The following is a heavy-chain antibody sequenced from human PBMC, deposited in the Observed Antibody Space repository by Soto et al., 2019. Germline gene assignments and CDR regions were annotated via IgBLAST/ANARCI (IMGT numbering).Heavy chain of an antibody. CDR3: ARAEGGIFDY. V-gene: IGHV4-30-2*01. CDR1: GGSISSGCYS. CDR2: IYHGEST. J-gene: IGHJ4*02. Sequence: QLQLQESGSGLVKPSQTLSLTCAVSGGSISSGCYSWSWIRQPPGKGLAWIGYIYHGESTFYNPSLKSRVTISVDRSKNQFSRKLSSVTAADTAVYYCARAEGGIFDYWGQGTMVPVSS.